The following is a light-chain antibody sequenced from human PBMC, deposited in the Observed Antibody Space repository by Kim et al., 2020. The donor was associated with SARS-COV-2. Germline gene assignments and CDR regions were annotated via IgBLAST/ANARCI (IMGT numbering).Light chain of an antibody. CDR3: QQFDNYPLT. J-gene: IGKJ4*02. V-gene: IGKV1D-13*01. CDR2: DAS. CDR1: QGINSS. Sequence: AIQLTQSPSSLSSSVGDRVTISCRASQGINSSLAWYQQEPGKAPKFLIYDASSLTSGVPLRFSGGGSGTDFTLTISSLQPEDFATYYCQQFDNYPLTFGGGTKVDIK.